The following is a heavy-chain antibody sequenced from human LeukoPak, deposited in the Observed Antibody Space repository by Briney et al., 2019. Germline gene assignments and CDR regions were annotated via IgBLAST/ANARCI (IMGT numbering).Heavy chain of an antibody. D-gene: IGHD6-19*01. CDR1: GGTFSSYA. CDR2: IIPIFGTA. Sequence: ASVKVSCKASGGTFSSYAISWVRQAPGQGLEWMGGIIPIFGTANYAQKFQGRVTITADESTSTAYMELSSLRSEDTAVYYCARGVGQWLTTGRYFDYRGQGTLVTVSS. J-gene: IGHJ4*02. CDR3: ARGVGQWLTTGRYFDY. V-gene: IGHV1-69*13.